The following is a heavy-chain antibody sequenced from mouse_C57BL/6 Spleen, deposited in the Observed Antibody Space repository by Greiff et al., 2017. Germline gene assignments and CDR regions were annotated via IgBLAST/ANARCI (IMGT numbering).Heavy chain of an antibody. J-gene: IGHJ4*01. CDR2: INYDGSST. D-gene: IGHD2-1*01. CDR1: GFTFSDYY. V-gene: IGHV5-16*01. CDR3: ARDRGYYGNYLYAMDY. Sequence: EVQLVESEGGLVQPGSSMKLSCTASGFTFSDYYIAWVRQVPEKGLEWVANINYDGSSTYYLDSLKSRFIISRDNAKNILYLQMSSLKSEDTATYYCARDRGYYGNYLYAMDYWGQGTSVTVSS.